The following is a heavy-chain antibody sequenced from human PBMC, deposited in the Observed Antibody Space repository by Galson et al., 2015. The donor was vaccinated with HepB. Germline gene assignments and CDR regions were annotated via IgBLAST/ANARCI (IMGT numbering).Heavy chain of an antibody. J-gene: IGHJ4*02. Sequence: CAISGDRVSSDTAAWNWIRQSPSRGLEWLGRTFYRSKWDNEYAVSVKSRITISPNTPKNQLSLQLNSVTPEDTAVYYCARVSKGFGYCTTTTCNAFNSWGQGTLVTVSS. CDR1: GDRVSSDTAA. CDR3: ARVSKGFGYCTTTTCNAFNS. D-gene: IGHD2-8*01. V-gene: IGHV6-1*01. CDR2: TFYRSKWDN.